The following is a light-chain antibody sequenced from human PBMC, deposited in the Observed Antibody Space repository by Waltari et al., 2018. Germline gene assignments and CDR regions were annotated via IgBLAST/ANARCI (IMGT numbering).Light chain of an antibody. J-gene: IGLJ3*02. CDR3: CSYIGDSAWV. Sequence: QSALTQPASVSGSPGQSITISCTGTSSDIGYYNLVSCYQQDPGKAPKVIIYEVNKRPSGVSNRFSGSKSGNTASLTISGLQAEDEADYYCCSYIGDSAWVFGGGTKVTVL. CDR1: SSDIGYYNL. CDR2: EVN. V-gene: IGLV2-23*02.